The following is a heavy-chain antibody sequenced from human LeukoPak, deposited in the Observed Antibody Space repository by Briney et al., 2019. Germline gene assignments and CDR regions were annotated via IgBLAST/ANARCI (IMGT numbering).Heavy chain of an antibody. CDR1: GFTFSSYS. J-gene: IGHJ4*02. D-gene: IGHD1-26*01. CDR2: ISGSGGST. Sequence: PGGSLRLSCAASGFTFSSYSMNCVRQAPGKGLEWVAAISGSGGSTYYADSVKGRSTISRDNSKNTLYLQMNSLRAEDTAVYYCAKDLQNSGSYHDWGQGTLATVSS. CDR3: AKDLQNSGSYHD. V-gene: IGHV3-23*01.